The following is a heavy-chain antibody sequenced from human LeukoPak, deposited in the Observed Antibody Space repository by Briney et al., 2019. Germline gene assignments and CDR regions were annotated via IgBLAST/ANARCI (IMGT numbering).Heavy chain of an antibody. D-gene: IGHD5-24*01. J-gene: IGHJ5*02. V-gene: IGHV4-59*12. CDR1: GGSISSFY. Sequence: SETLSLTCTVSGGSISSFYWSWFYWSWIRQPPGKGLEWIGYIYFSGSTNYNPSLKSRITISVDTSKNQFYLRLSSVTAADTAVYYCARESLKWLQSRTSWFDPWGQGTLVTVSS. CDR3: ARESLKWLQSRTSWFDP. CDR2: IYFSGST.